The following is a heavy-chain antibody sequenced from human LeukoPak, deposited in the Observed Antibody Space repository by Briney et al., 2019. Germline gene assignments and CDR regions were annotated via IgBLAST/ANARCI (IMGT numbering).Heavy chain of an antibody. Sequence: KISCKGSGYSFTSYWIGWVRQAPGQGLEWMGGIIPIFGTANYAQKFQGRVTMTEDTSTDTAYMELSSLRSEDTAVYYCATSDRYYYYYMDVWGKGTTVTISS. D-gene: IGHD3-10*01. V-gene: IGHV1-69*06. CDR1: GYSFTSYW. CDR2: IIPIFGTA. J-gene: IGHJ6*03. CDR3: ATSDRYYYYYMDV.